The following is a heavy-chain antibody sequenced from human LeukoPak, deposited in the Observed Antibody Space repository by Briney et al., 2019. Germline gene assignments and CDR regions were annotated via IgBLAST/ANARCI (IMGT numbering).Heavy chain of an antibody. J-gene: IGHJ4*02. CDR1: GYTFTGYY. D-gene: IGHD3-22*01. Sequence: ASVKVSCKASGYTFTGYYMHWVRQAPGQGLEWVGWINPNSGGTNYAQKFQGRVTMTRDTSISTAYMELSRLRSDDTAVYYCARVYYYDSSGYDFDYWGQGTLVTVSS. CDR3: ARVYYYDSSGYDFDY. CDR2: INPNSGGT. V-gene: IGHV1-2*02.